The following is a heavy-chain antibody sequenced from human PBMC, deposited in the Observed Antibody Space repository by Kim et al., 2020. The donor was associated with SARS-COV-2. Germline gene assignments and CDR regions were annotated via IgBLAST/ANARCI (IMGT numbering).Heavy chain of an antibody. Sequence: DDSVRGRLTISRDNAKSLLYLQMNSLTVEDTAIYYCARGATVDHWGQGTLVTVSS. J-gene: IGHJ5*02. D-gene: IGHD1-26*01. CDR3: ARGATVDH. V-gene: IGHV3-11*05.